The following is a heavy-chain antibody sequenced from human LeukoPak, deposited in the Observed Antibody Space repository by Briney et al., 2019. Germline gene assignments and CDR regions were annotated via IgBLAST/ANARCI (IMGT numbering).Heavy chain of an antibody. V-gene: IGHV1-3*01. D-gene: IGHD3-16*02. CDR3: ARDQKDYVWGSYRPAEYFQH. CDR2: INAGNGNT. Sequence: ASVKVSCKASGYTFTSYAMHWVRQAPGQRLEWMGWINAGNGNTKYSQKFQGRVTITRDTSASTAYMELSSLRSEDTAVYYCARDQKDYVWGSYRPAEYFQHWGQGTLVTVSS. J-gene: IGHJ1*01. CDR1: GYTFTSYA.